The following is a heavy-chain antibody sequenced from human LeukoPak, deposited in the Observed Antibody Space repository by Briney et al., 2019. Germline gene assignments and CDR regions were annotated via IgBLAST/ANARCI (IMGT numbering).Heavy chain of an antibody. J-gene: IGHJ5*02. CDR3: ARDASKNWFDP. Sequence: PSQTLSLTCSVSGGPISSGSYYWRWLRQPAGTGLELLGSIYYSGSTNYNPSLKSRVTRSVATSKNQFSLKLSSVTAADAAVYYCARDASKNWFDPWGQGTLVTVSS. CDR2: IYYSGST. CDR1: GGPISSGSYY. V-gene: IGHV4-61*10.